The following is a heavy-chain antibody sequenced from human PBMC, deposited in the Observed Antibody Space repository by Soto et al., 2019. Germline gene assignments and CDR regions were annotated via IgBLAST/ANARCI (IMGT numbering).Heavy chain of an antibody. CDR1: GYTFTSYG. J-gene: IGHJ4*02. Sequence: QVHLVQSGAEVKKPGASVKVSCKGSGYTFTSYGITWVRQAPGQGLEWMGWISAHNGNTDYAQRLQGRVTVTRDTSTGTAYMELRSLRSDDTAVYYCARGRHGDYGGQGALVTVSS. CDR2: ISAHNGNT. V-gene: IGHV1-18*01. CDR3: ARGRHGDY.